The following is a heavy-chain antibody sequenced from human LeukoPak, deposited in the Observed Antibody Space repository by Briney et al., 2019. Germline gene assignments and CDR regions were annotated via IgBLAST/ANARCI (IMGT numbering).Heavy chain of an antibody. CDR3: ARDYSSDGFDI. CDR1: GYTFTSYG. V-gene: IGHV1-18*01. J-gene: IGHJ3*02. D-gene: IGHD2-21*01. Sequence: ASVKVSCKASGYTFTSYGISWVRQAPGQGLEWMGWISASNGNTNYAQKFQDRLTMTTDTSTSTAYMELRSLRSDDTAVYYCARDYSSDGFDIWGQGTMVTVSS. CDR2: ISASNGNT.